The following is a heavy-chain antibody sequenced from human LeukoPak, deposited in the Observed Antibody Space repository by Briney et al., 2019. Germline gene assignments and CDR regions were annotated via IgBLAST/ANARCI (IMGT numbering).Heavy chain of an antibody. CDR3: AADGNGYSDTL. CDR2: IVVGSGNT. J-gene: IGHJ4*02. V-gene: IGHV1-58*01. Sequence: GASVKVSCKASGFTFTSSAVQWVRQARGQRLEWIGWIVVGSGNTNYAQKFQERVTITRDMSASTAYMELSSLRSEDTAVYYCAADGNGYSDTLWGQGTLVTVSS. CDR1: GFTFTSSA. D-gene: IGHD1-1*01.